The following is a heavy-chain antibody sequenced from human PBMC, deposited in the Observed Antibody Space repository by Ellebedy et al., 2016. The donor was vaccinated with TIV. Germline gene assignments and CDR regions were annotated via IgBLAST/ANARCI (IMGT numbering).Heavy chain of an antibody. J-gene: IGHJ4*02. CDR2: IYYSGST. CDR3: ARVARRYFDWLSYDY. D-gene: IGHD3-9*01. CDR1: GGSISSSNW. V-gene: IGHV4-4*02. Sequence: MPSETLSLTCAVSGGSISSSNWWSWIRQPPGKGPEWIGYIYYSGSTDYNPSLKSRVTISVDTSKNQFSLKLSSVTAADTAVYYCARVARRYFDWLSYDYWGQGTLVTVSS.